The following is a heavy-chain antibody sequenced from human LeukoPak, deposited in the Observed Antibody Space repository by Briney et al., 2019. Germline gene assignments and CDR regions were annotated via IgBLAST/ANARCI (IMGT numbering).Heavy chain of an antibody. D-gene: IGHD3-22*01. V-gene: IGHV2-5*01. CDR1: GFSLSTSGVG. Sequence: SGPTLVNPTQTLTLTCTFSGFSLSTSGVGVGWIRQPPGKALEWLALIYWNDDKRYSPSLKSRLTITKDTSNNQVVLTMTDMDPVDTATYYCAHRRGYYYDTSGYYTRVGYAFDIWGQGTMVTVSS. CDR2: IYWNDDK. J-gene: IGHJ3*02. CDR3: AHRRGYYYDTSGYYTRVGYAFDI.